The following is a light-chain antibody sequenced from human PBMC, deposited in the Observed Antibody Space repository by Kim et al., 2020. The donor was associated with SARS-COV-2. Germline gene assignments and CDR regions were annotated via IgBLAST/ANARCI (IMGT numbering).Light chain of an antibody. CDR2: GTS. CDR1: RSIISSC. Sequence: SLSPRAEATLSCRARRSIISSCLTWYHQKPGRPPRLLIYGTSNRASSIPLRFSGSGSGTHFSLTINRLEPEDCGVYFWQQYGDSLTFGGGTKLEI. J-gene: IGKJ4*01. CDR3: QQYGDSLT. V-gene: IGKV3-20*01.